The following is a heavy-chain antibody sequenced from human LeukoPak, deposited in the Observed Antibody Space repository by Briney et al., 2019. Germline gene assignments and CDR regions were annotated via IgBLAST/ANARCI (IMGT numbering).Heavy chain of an antibody. Sequence: SETLSLTCTVSGGSITSVTDYWGWIRQPPGKGLEWIGSMYYSGTTYYNPSLKSRVTISVDTSKNQFSLKLSSVTAADMAVYYCARDRPRGNDFWSGFSGAFDIWGQGTMVTVSS. CDR3: ARDRPRGNDFWSGFSGAFDI. CDR1: GGSITSVTDY. J-gene: IGHJ3*02. D-gene: IGHD3-3*01. V-gene: IGHV4-39*07. CDR2: MYYSGTT.